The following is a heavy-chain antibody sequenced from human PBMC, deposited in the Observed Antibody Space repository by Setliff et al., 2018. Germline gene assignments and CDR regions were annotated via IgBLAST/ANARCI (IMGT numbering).Heavy chain of an antibody. CDR1: GGSISSGSYY. J-gene: IGHJ6*03. D-gene: IGHD3-10*01. Sequence: PSETLSLTCSVSGGSISSGSYYWTWIRQPAGKGLEWIGHIYTSGTTKYNPSLKSRVTISVDASKNQFFLKLTSVTAADTAVYYCARSNMGNYYDSGRYYYYYYMDVWGEGTTVTVSS. CDR2: IYTSGTT. CDR3: ARSNMGNYYDSGRYYYYYYMDV. V-gene: IGHV4-61*09.